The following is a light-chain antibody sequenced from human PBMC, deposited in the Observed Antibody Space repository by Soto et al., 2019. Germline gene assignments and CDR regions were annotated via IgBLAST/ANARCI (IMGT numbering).Light chain of an antibody. V-gene: IGKV1-5*01. CDR3: QQYNSYPYT. J-gene: IGKJ2*01. Sequence: DIQMTQSPSTLSASVGDRVTITCRASQSISSWLAWYQQKPGKAPKLLIYDASSLESGVPSRFSGSGSGTEFTLTSSSLQPDDFATYYCQQYNSYPYTFGLGTKLEIK. CDR2: DAS. CDR1: QSISSW.